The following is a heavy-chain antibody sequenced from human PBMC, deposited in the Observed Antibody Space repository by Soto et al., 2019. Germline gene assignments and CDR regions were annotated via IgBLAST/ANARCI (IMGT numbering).Heavy chain of an antibody. J-gene: IGHJ4*02. Sequence: QVQLVKSGAEEKEPGASVKVSCKASGYTFTSYAMHWVRQAPGQRLEWMGWINAGNGNTKYSQKFQGRVTITRDTSASTAYMELSSLRSEDTAVYYCARSIVVVTALDYWGQGTLVTVSS. CDR2: INAGNGNT. CDR3: ARSIVVVTALDY. CDR1: GYTFTSYA. D-gene: IGHD2-21*02. V-gene: IGHV1-3*05.